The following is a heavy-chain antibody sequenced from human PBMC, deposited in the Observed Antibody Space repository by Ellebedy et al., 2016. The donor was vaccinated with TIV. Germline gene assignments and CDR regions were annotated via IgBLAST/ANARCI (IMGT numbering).Heavy chain of an antibody. CDR3: ARDRDYGTFDY. Sequence: AASAKVSCKASGYTFTSYATHWVRHALGHRPEWMGWINAGNGNTKYPQKCQGRVTITRDTSASTAYMELSSLRSEDTAVYYCARDRDYGTFDYWGQGTLVTVSS. J-gene: IGHJ4*02. CDR1: GYTFTSYA. V-gene: IGHV1-3*01. CDR2: INAGNGNT. D-gene: IGHD4-17*01.